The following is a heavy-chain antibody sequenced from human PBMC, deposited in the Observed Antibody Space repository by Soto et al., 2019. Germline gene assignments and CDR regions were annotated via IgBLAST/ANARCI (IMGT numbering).Heavy chain of an antibody. CDR3: AKEGGIRNSGYVRGFAP. CDR2: ISYDGSNK. Sequence: PGGSLRLSCAASGFTFSSYGMHWVRQAPGKXLEWVAVISYDGSNKYYAASVKGRFTISRDNSKNTLYLQMNSLRAEDTAVYYCAKEGGIRNSGYVRGFAPWGQGTLVTVSS. D-gene: IGHD5-12*01. J-gene: IGHJ5*02. CDR1: GFTFSSYG. V-gene: IGHV3-30*18.